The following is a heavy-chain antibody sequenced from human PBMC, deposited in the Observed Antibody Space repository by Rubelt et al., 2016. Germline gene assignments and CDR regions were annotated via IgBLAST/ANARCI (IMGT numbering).Heavy chain of an antibody. CDR2: IYYSGST. V-gene: IGHV4-59*01. D-gene: IGHD5-24*01. CDR1: SASITSYY. Sequence: QVQLQESGPGLVKPSETLSLTCTVSSASITSYYWSWIRQPPGKGLEWIGYIYYSGSTNYNPSLKSRVTISVDTSKNQFSLKLSSVTAADTAVYYCARAPVEMATAQFDYWGQGTLVTVSS. CDR3: ARAPVEMATAQFDY. J-gene: IGHJ4*02.